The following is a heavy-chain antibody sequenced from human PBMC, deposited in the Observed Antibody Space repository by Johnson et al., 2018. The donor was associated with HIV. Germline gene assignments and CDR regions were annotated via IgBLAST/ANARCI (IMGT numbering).Heavy chain of an antibody. D-gene: IGHD3-10*01. V-gene: IGHV3-30*04. CDR2: ISYDGSNK. J-gene: IGHJ3*02. Sequence: QVQLVESGGGVVQPGRSLRLSCAASGFTFSSCAMHWVRQAPGKGLEWETIISYDGSNKYYADSVKGRFTISRDNSKNTLYLQMNSLRAEDTAVYYCARDTSGEGRAFDIWGQGTMVTVSS. CDR1: GFTFSSCA. CDR3: ARDTSGEGRAFDI.